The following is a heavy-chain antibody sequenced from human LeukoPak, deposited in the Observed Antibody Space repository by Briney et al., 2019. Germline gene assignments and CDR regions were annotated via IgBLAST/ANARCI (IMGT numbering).Heavy chain of an antibody. CDR2: ISGSGGST. J-gene: IGHJ4*02. CDR3: AKDQYYYDSSGYDY. Sequence: GGPLRLSCAASGFTFSSYAMSWVRQAPGKGLEWVSAISGSGGSTYYADSVKGRFTISRDNSKNTLYLQMNSLRAEDTAVYYCAKDQYYYDSSGYDYWGQGTLVTVSS. CDR1: GFTFSSYA. D-gene: IGHD3-22*01. V-gene: IGHV3-23*01.